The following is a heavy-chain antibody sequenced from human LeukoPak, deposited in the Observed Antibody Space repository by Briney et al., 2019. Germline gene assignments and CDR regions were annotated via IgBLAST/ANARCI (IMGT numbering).Heavy chain of an antibody. D-gene: IGHD4/OR15-4a*01. Sequence: PGGSLRLSCAASGFTFSDYYMSWLRQAPGKGLEWVSYISSSGSTIYYADSVKGRFTISRDNAKNSLYLQMNSLRAEDTAVYYCAREMLPNHDAFDIWGQGTMVTVSS. CDR3: AREMLPNHDAFDI. CDR2: ISSSGSTI. V-gene: IGHV3-11*04. J-gene: IGHJ3*02. CDR1: GFTFSDYY.